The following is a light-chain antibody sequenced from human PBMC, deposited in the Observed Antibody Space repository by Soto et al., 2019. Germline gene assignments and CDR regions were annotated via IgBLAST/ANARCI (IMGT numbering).Light chain of an antibody. J-gene: IGKJ1*01. Sequence: EIVMTQSPATLSVSPGERATLSCRASQSISNNLAWYQQKPGQAPRLLIYGASTRATGIAARFSGSGSGTEFTLTIGSLQSEDFAVYYCQQYHKWPPWTFGQGTKVEIK. CDR1: QSISNN. CDR3: QQYHKWPPWT. V-gene: IGKV3-15*01. CDR2: GAS.